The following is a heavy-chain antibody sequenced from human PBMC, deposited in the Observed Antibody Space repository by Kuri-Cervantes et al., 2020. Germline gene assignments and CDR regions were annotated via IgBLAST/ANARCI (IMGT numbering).Heavy chain of an antibody. CDR1: GFTFSSYA. V-gene: IGHV3-23*01. D-gene: IGHD5-12*01. Sequence: GGSLRLSCAASGFTFSSYAMSWVRQAPGKGLEWVSAISGSGGSTYYADSVKGRFTISRGNSKNTLYLQMNSLRAEDTAVYYCARDGIYSGYDFDAFDIWGQGTMVTVSS. J-gene: IGHJ3*02. CDR3: ARDGIYSGYDFDAFDI. CDR2: ISGSGGST.